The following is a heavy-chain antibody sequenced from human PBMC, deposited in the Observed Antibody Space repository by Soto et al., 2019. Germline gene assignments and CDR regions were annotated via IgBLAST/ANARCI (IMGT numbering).Heavy chain of an antibody. CDR1: GYPFNTSY. CDR2: IHPSGGGS. D-gene: IGHD2-21*02. V-gene: IGHV1-46*02. CDR3: ARGGHIAVVTDSFDS. Sequence: ASVKVSCKSSGYPFNTSYLHWRRQAPGQGLEWMGMIHPSGGGSTYAQKFLGRVTMTMDSSTSTVFMELTSLRSADTAVYYCARGGHIAVVTDSFDSWGQGTLVTVSS. J-gene: IGHJ4*02.